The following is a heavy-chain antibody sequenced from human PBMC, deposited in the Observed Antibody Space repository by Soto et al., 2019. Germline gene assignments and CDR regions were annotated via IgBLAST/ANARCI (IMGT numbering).Heavy chain of an antibody. CDR2: IIPIFGTA. CDR1: GGTFSSYA. D-gene: IGHD2-8*01. J-gene: IGHJ3*02. V-gene: IGHV1-69*06. Sequence: ASVKVSCKASGGTFSSYAISWVRQAPGQGLEWMGGIIPIFGTANYAQKFQGRVTITADKSTSTAYMELSSLRSEDTAVYYCARDSKYCTNGACYAPSYAFDIWGQGTMVTVSS. CDR3: ARDSKYCTNGACYAPSYAFDI.